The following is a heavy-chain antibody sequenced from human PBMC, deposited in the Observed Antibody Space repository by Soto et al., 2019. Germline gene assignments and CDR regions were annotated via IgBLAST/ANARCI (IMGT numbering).Heavy chain of an antibody. CDR2: ISGSGGST. CDR3: AKHPIRSSSWYYFDY. V-gene: IGHV3-23*01. J-gene: IGHJ4*02. CDR1: GFTFSGYA. D-gene: IGHD6-13*01. Sequence: PGGSLRLSCAASGFTFSGYAMSWVRQAPGRGLEWVSAISGSGGSTYYAGSVKGRFTISRDNCKNTLYLQMNSLRAEDTAVYYCAKHPIRSSSWYYFDYWGQGPLVTVSS.